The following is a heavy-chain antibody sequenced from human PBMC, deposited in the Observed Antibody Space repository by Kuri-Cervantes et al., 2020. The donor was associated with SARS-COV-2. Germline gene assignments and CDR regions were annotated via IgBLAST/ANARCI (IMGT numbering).Heavy chain of an antibody. J-gene: IGHJ4*02. D-gene: IGHD1-26*01. Sequence: GGSLRLSCAASGFTFDDYGMSWVRQAPGKGLEWVSGINWNGGSTGYADSVKGRFTISRDNAKNSLYLQMNSLRAEDTALYHCARVRWDGWESYYFDYWGQGTLVTVSS. CDR1: GFTFDDYG. V-gene: IGHV3-20*01. CDR2: INWNGGST. CDR3: ARVRWDGWESYYFDY.